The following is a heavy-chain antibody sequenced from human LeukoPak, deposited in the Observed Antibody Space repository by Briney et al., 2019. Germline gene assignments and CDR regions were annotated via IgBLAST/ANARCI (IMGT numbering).Heavy chain of an antibody. V-gene: IGHV3-23*01. CDR2: ISDSGDST. J-gene: IGHJ3*02. Sequence: GGSLRLSCAASGFTFSSYAMSWVRQAPGKGLEWVSAISDSGDSTFYADSVKGRFTISRDNAKNSMYLQMNSVRADDTAVYYCARSSMVDANDAFDIWGQGTMVTVSS. CDR1: GFTFSSYA. D-gene: IGHD2-15*01. CDR3: ARSSMVDANDAFDI.